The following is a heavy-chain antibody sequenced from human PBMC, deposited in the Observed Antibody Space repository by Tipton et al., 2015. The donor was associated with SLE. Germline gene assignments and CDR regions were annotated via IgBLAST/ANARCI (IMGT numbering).Heavy chain of an antibody. V-gene: IGHV6-1*01. CDR3: ASDMTTVTSYYFDY. Sequence: GLVKPSQTLSLTCAISGDSVSSNSAAWNWIRQSPSRGLEWLGRTYYRSKWYNDYAVSVKSRITINPDTSKNQFSLKLSSVTAADTAVYYCASDMTTVTSYYFDYWCQGTLVTVSS. CDR2: TYYRSKWYN. D-gene: IGHD4-17*01. CDR1: GDSVSSNSAA. J-gene: IGHJ4*02.